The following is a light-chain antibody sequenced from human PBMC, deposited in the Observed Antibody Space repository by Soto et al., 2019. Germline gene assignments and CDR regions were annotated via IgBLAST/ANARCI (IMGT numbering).Light chain of an antibody. J-gene: IGKJ1*01. CDR1: QSISNY. CDR2: AAS. CDR3: QQSYSTPRT. V-gene: IGKV1-39*01. Sequence: DIQMTQSPSSLSVSVADRVTITYRASQSISNYLNWYQQKPGKAPKLLIYAASTLQSGVPSRFSGSGSGTDFTLTVSSLQPEDFATYYCQQSYSTPRTFGQGTKVEIK.